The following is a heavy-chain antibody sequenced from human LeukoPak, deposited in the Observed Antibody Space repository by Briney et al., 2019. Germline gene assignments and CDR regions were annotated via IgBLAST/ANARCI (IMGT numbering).Heavy chain of an antibody. CDR3: ARDHYDYVWGSYRRYYFDY. CDR2: ISYDGSNK. CDR1: GFTFSTYA. J-gene: IGHJ4*02. Sequence: GGSLRLSCAASGFTFSTYAMHWVRQAPGQGLEWVAVISYDGSNKYYADSVKGRFTISRDNSKNTLHLQMNSLSAEDTAVYYCARDHYDYVWGSYRRYYFDYWGQGTLVTVSS. D-gene: IGHD3-16*02. V-gene: IGHV3-30*04.